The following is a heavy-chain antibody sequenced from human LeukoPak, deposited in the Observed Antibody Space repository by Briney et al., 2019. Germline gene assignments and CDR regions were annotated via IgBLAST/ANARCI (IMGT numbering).Heavy chain of an antibody. D-gene: IGHD1-26*01. J-gene: IGHJ5*02. V-gene: IGHV3-74*01. CDR2: STSDGSGT. Sequence: GGSLRLSCAGSGFNFSNHWMHWVRQPPGKGRVWVSRSTSDGSGTSYADSVNGRFTISRDNAKNTLYLQMNSLRAEDTAVYYRARDRGARFDPWGKGTLVTVSS. CDR3: ARDRGARFDP. CDR1: GFNFSNHW.